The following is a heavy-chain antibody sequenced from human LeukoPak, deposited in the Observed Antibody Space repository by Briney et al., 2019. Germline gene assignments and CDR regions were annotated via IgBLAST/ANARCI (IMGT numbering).Heavy chain of an antibody. J-gene: IGHJ1*01. V-gene: IGHV1-69*13. Sequence: SVKVSCKASRGTFSSYAISWVRQAPGQGLEWMGGIIPIFGTANYAQKFQGRVTITADESTSTAYMELSSLRSEDTAVYYCARDQGSGWYLGQYFQHWGQGTLVTVSS. CDR1: RGTFSSYA. D-gene: IGHD6-19*01. CDR3: ARDQGSGWYLGQYFQH. CDR2: IIPIFGTA.